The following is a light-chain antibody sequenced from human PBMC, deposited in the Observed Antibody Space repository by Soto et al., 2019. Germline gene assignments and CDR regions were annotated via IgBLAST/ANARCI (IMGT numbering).Light chain of an antibody. J-gene: IGKJ4*01. CDR3: QQFSSYPLT. CDR2: DAS. Sequence: EFVLTQSPVTLSFSPCEIATLSCSSSQTVRNNYLAWYQQKPGQAPKLLIYDASSRATGIPDRFSGGGSGTDFILTISRLEPEDFAVYYCQQFSSYPLTFGGGTKVDIK. V-gene: IGKV3-20*01. CDR1: QTVRNNY.